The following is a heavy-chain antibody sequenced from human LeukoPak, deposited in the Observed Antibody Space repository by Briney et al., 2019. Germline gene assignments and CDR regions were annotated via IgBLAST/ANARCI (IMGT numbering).Heavy chain of an antibody. V-gene: IGHV3-7*01. Sequence: GGSLRLSCAASGFTFSSYWMSWVRQAPGKGLEWVANIKKDGSEEYYVDSVKGRFTISRDNAKNSLYLQMNSLRAEDTAMYYCARDPDYYYDTSGIIKYWGQGTLVTVSS. D-gene: IGHD3-22*01. CDR2: IKKDGSEE. CDR1: GFTFSSYW. J-gene: IGHJ4*02. CDR3: ARDPDYYYDTSGIIKY.